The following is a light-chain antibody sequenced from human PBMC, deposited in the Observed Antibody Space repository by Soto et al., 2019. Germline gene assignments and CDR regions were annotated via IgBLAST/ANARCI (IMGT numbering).Light chain of an antibody. J-gene: IGKJ2*01. CDR3: QKSFNSPPT. CDR1: QSISRH. CDR2: AAS. V-gene: IGKV1-39*01. Sequence: DIQMTQSPSSLSASVGDRVTITCRASQSISRHLNWYQQKPGKAPEFLIYAASSLQSGVPSRFSGSESGKNFTPSTSGLQPKDFAANSCQKSFNSPPTFGQGTK.